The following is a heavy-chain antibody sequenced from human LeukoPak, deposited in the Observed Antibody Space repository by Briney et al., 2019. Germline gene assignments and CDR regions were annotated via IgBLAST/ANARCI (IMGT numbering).Heavy chain of an antibody. J-gene: IGHJ3*02. Sequence: SETLSLTCTVSGGSISSGDYYWSWIRQPPGKGLEWIGYIYYSGSTYYNPSLKSRVTISVGTSKNQFSLKLSSVTAADTAVYYCARDKGILGATRDDAFDIWGQGTMVTVSS. V-gene: IGHV4-30-4*08. CDR3: ARDKGILGATRDDAFDI. D-gene: IGHD1-26*01. CDR2: IYYSGST. CDR1: GGSISSGDYY.